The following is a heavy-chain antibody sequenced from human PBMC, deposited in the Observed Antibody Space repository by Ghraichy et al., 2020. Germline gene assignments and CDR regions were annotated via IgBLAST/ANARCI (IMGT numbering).Heavy chain of an antibody. CDR1: RFSFRQYT. Sequence: GGSLRLSCAASRFSFRQYTMYWVSQTPGKGLEWVALISNDGTKKYYADSVKGRFTVSRDNSKNTVFLQLNSLRAEDSAVYYCAKGGRDESSDSFGGPDHWGQGTLVTVSS. J-gene: IGHJ1*01. CDR3: AKGGRDESSDSFGGPDH. CDR2: ISNDGTKK. D-gene: IGHD3-10*01. V-gene: IGHV3-30-3*01.